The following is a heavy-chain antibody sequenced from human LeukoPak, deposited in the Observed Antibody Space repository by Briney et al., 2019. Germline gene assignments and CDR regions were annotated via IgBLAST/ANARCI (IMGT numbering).Heavy chain of an antibody. D-gene: IGHD3-22*01. CDR2: INPNTGGT. CDR3: ARAPMIVVVFPPRLDF. CDR1: GYTFTSYY. J-gene: IGHJ4*02. V-gene: IGHV1-2*02. Sequence: ASVKVSCKTSGYTFTSYYMHWLRQAPGQGLEWMGWINPNTGGTNYAPKFQGRVTMTSDTSISTAYMELSSLKSDDTAMYYCARAPMIVVVFPPRLDFWGQGTLVTVSS.